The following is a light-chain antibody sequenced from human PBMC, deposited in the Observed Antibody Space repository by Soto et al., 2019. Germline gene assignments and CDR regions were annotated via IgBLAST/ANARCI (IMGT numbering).Light chain of an antibody. Sequence: EIVLTQSPGTLSLSPGERGTLSCRASQSVSSGYLAWYQQKPGQAPRLLIYDASSRATGIPDRFSGSGSGTDFTLTISRLEPEDFAVYYCQQYGGSPRTFGQGTKVEI. J-gene: IGKJ1*01. CDR3: QQYGGSPRT. CDR2: DAS. CDR1: QSVSSGY. V-gene: IGKV3-20*01.